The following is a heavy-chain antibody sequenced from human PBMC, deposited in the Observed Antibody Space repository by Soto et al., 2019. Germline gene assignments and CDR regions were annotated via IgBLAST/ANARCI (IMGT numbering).Heavy chain of an antibody. Sequence: GGSLRLSCAASGFTFSSYSMNWVRQAPGKGLEWVSYISSSSSTIYYADSVKGRFTISRDNAKNSLYLQMNSLRDEDTAVYYCATRRGYPYYYGMDVWGQGTTVTVSS. D-gene: IGHD3-22*01. J-gene: IGHJ6*02. V-gene: IGHV3-48*02. CDR1: GFTFSSYS. CDR2: ISSSSSTI. CDR3: ATRRGYPYYYGMDV.